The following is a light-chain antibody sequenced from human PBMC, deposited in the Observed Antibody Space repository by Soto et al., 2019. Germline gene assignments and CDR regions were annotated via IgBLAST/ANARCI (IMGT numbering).Light chain of an antibody. J-gene: IGKJ1*01. V-gene: IGKV3-15*01. CDR3: QQYYNWPPVT. CDR1: QSVSSD. Sequence: EIVMTQSPATLSVSPGERATLSCRASQSVSSDLAWYQHKPGQAPRLLIHGASTRATGIPARFSGSGSGTEFTLTISSLQSEDFAVYYCQQYYNWPPVTFGQGTKVDIK. CDR2: GAS.